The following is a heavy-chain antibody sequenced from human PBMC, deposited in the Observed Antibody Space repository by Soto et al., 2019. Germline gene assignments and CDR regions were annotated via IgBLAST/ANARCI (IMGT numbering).Heavy chain of an antibody. CDR1: GYTLRNYA. V-gene: IGHV1-3*01. CDR3: TRDLNGGNPFEY. CDR2: IDPGSGRA. J-gene: IGHJ4*02. Sequence: QVQLVQSGAEVKKPGASVRVSCKPSGYTLRNYAIHWVRQAAGQSLEWLAWIDPGSGRATYSQKVQGTITVTSDNSATTFYMDLTRLTSEDTALYFCTRDLNGGNPFEYWGQGALVIVSS. D-gene: IGHD2-8*01.